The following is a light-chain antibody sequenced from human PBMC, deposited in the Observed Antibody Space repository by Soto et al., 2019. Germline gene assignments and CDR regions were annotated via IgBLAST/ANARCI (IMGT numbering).Light chain of an antibody. CDR2: ETS. J-gene: IGKJ4*01. Sequence: DVQMTQSPSSLSASVGDRVSITCRASQSVANWLAWYQQKPGKAPKSLIYETSTLQSGVPSRFSGSGSGTYFTLTINSLQPEDFATYYCQQYNNFPPPFGGGTKVDIK. CDR3: QQYNNFPPP. V-gene: IGKV1D-16*01. CDR1: QSVANW.